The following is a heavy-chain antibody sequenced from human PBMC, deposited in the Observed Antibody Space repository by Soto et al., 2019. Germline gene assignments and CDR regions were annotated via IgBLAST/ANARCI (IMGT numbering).Heavy chain of an antibody. J-gene: IGHJ5*02. Sequence: QVQLQQWGAGLLKPSETLSVTCAVYGGSLSDYYWNWLRQPPGKGLEWIGEVNHRGSSSYNPSLKSRVDISVDTAMTQFSLKLRSVTAADTAVYYCARYQWNPGAFDPWGPGTQVIVSS. V-gene: IGHV4-34*01. CDR1: GGSLSDYY. CDR2: VNHRGSS. CDR3: ARYQWNPGAFDP. D-gene: IGHD1-20*01.